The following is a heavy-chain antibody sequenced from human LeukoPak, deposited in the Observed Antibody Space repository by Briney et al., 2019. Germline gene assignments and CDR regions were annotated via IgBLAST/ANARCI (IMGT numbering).Heavy chain of an antibody. CDR2: IDSSSSIV. V-gene: IGHV3-48*02. D-gene: IGHD5-24*01. Sequence: GGSLRLSCAASGFTFSSYSMNWVRQAPGKGLEWISYIDSSSSIVYYADSVKGRFTISRDDAMNSLYLQMNSLRDEDTAVYYCARELSVRRATIPCDHWGQGTLVTVSS. CDR3: ARELSVRRATIPCDH. CDR1: GFTFSSYS. J-gene: IGHJ4*02.